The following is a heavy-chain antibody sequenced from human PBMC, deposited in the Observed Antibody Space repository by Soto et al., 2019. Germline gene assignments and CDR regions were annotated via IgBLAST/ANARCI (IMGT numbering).Heavy chain of an antibody. V-gene: IGHV4-34*01. CDR1: GGSFNTYY. J-gene: IGHJ3*01. CDR2: IDYSGSS. D-gene: IGHD3-10*01. CDR3: ARVRARFSRYAFAV. Sequence: QVQRQQWGAGLLKPSETLSLTCAVYGGSFNTYYWSGIRQPPGKGLEWIGVIDYSGSSKYNPSLNTRVTISVGQSKNQFFLKLASITATDTAVYYFARVRARFSRYAFAVWGKGTMVTVSS.